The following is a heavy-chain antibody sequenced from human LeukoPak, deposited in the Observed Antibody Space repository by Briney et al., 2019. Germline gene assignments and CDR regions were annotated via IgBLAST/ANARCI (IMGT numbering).Heavy chain of an antibody. CDR2: INSDGTSP. V-gene: IGHV3-74*01. CDR3: SRGYSGGFDY. CDR1: GFTFSSYW. D-gene: IGHD2-15*01. Sequence: GGSLRLSCAASGFTFSSYWMHWVRQAPGKGLVWVSGINSDGTSPIYADSVKGRFTISRDNAKKTLYLQMNSLRAEDTAVYYCSRGYSGGFDYWGQGTLVSVSS. J-gene: IGHJ4*02.